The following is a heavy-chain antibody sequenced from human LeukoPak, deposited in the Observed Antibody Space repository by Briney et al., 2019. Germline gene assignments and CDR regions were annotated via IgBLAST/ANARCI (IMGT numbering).Heavy chain of an antibody. CDR1: GDSKSTYS. Sequence: SETLSLTCTVSGDSKSTYSWNWIRQTPGKGLEWIWRISSAGVTKYNPSLKSRITFSLDTSRNQFSLKLTSVTAADTAVYYCAIRAREQRDSSPGNWLDPWGQGTLVTVSS. CDR2: ISSAGVT. V-gene: IGHV4-59*08. CDR3: AIRAREQRDSSPGNWLDP. D-gene: IGHD1/OR15-1a*01. J-gene: IGHJ5*02.